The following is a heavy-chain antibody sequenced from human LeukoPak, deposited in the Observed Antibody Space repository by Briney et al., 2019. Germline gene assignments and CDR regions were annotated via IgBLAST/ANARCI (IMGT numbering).Heavy chain of an antibody. CDR1: GDSISSGSYY. D-gene: IGHD6-25*01. J-gene: IGHJ4*02. V-gene: IGHV4-39*01. CDR2: MHYSGST. Sequence: SETLSLTCTVSGDSISSGSYYWGWIRQPPGKGLEWIGFMHYSGSTYYSPSLKSRVTISVDTSKNQFSLKVSSVTAADTAVYYCARRGTIDSGRPWNWGQGTLVTVSS. CDR3: ARRGTIDSGRPWN.